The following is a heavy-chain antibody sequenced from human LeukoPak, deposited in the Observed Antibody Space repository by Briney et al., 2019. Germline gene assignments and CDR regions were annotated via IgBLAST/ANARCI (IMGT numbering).Heavy chain of an antibody. V-gene: IGHV3-48*01. CDR3: ASLDSSGYYSVRY. CDR2: ISSSSSTI. CDR1: GFTFSSYS. D-gene: IGHD3-22*01. Sequence: GGSLRLSCAASGFTFSSYSMNWVRQAPGKGLEWVSYISSSSSTIYYADSVKGRFTIPRDNAKNSLYLQMNSLRAEDTAVYYCASLDSSGYYSVRYWGQGTLVTVSS. J-gene: IGHJ4*02.